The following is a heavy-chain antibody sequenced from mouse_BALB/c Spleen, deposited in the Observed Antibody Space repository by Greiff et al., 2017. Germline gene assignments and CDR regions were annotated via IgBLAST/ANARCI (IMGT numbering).Heavy chain of an antibody. CDR3: ARESYYYGSGGFAY. D-gene: IGHD1-1*01. V-gene: IGHV1-55*01. CDR2: IYPGSGST. J-gene: IGHJ3*01. CDR1: GYNFTSYW. Sequence: VQLQQPGAELVKPGTSVKLSCKASGYNFTSYWINWVKLRPGQGLAWIGDIYPGSGSTNYNEKFKSKATLTVDTSSSTAYMQLSSLASEDSALYYCARESYYYGSGGFAYWGQGTLVTVSA.